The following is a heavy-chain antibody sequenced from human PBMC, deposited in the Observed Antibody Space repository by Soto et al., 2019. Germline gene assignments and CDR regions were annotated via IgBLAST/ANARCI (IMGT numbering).Heavy chain of an antibody. CDR2: ISYDGSQK. CDR3: ARNYYDFWSGYLSDF. V-gene: IGHV3-30*03. CDR1: GFTFNNYG. D-gene: IGHD3-3*01. J-gene: IGHJ4*02. Sequence: QVQLVESGGGVVQPGRSLRLSCAASGFTFNNYGMHWVRQAPGKGLEWVAFISYDGSQKYFADSVKGRFNISKDSSRNTLYLQMNSLRVEHTAFYYCARNYYDFWSGYLSDFWGQGTLVAVSS.